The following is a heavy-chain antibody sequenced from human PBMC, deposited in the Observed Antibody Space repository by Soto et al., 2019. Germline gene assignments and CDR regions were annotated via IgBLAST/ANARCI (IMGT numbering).Heavy chain of an antibody. J-gene: IGHJ6*03. Sequence: SETLSLTCTVSGDSISDYYWSWIRQPPGKGLEWIEYIYYSGSTYYNPALKSRVTISVDTSKNQFSLKLNSVTAADTAVYYCARANFGVVTHYFFYYMDVWGKGTTVTVSS. CDR1: GDSISDYY. D-gene: IGHD3-3*01. CDR3: ARANFGVVTHYFFYYMDV. CDR2: IYYSGST. V-gene: IGHV4-59*01.